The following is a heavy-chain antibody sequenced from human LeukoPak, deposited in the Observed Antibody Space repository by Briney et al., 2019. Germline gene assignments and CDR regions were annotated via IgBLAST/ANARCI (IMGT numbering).Heavy chain of an antibody. CDR2: ISNNGGYK. CDR1: GFTFSSYG. Sequence: QPGGSLRLSCATSGFTFSSYGFHWVRQAPGKGLEWVAVISNNGGYKHYTDSVKGRFTISRDDSKSTVYLQMNSLRAEDTAVYYCARLSSFAFDIWGQGTMVTVSS. D-gene: IGHD3-16*02. J-gene: IGHJ3*02. V-gene: IGHV3-33*01. CDR3: ARLSSFAFDI.